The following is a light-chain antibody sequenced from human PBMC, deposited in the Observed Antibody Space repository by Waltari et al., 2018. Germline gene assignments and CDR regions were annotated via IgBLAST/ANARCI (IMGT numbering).Light chain of an antibody. V-gene: IGLV2-14*03. CDR2: DVI. CDR3: SSYTASPPHVV. J-gene: IGLJ3*02. CDR1: SCDVGGLNF. Sequence: QSALTQPASVSGSPGQSISIPFTGISCDVGGLNFVSWYQQHPGKAPKLMIYDVINRPSGVSTRFPGSKSDNAASLAISGLQAEDEAVYYCSSYTASPPHVVFGGGTKVTVL.